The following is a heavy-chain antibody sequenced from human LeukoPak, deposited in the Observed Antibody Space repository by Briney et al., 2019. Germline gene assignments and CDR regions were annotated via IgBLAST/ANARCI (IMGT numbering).Heavy chain of an antibody. CDR3: ARLPRDVGPLDL. CDR1: GGSIRSSGYY. J-gene: IGHJ2*01. CDR2: IYHSGST. V-gene: IGHV4-39*07. Sequence: PSETLSLTCTVSGGSIRSSGYYWGWIRQPPGKGLEWIGSIYHSGSTYYNPSLKSRVTISVDTSKNQFSLKLSSVTAADTAVYYCARLPRDVGPLDLWGRGTLVTVSS.